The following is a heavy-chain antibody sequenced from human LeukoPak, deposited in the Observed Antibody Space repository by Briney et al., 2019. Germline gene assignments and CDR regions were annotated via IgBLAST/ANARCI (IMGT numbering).Heavy chain of an antibody. CDR2: IYPNSGGT. CDR1: GYTFTDYY. V-gene: IGHV1-2*06. Sequence: ASVKVSCKASGYTFTDYYMHWVRQAPGQGLEWMGRIYPNSGGTNYAQKFQGRVAMTRDTSISTAYVELSRLRSDDTAVYYCAALLAASGNWFDPWGQGTLVTVSS. J-gene: IGHJ5*02. D-gene: IGHD6-13*01. CDR3: AALLAASGNWFDP.